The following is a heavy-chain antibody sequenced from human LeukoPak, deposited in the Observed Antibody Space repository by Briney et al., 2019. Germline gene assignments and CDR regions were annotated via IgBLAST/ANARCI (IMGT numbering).Heavy chain of an antibody. Sequence: GGSLRLSCAASGFTFSSYGMSWVRQAPGKGLEWVSAISGSGGSTYYADSVKGRFTIYRDNSKNTLYLQMNSLRVEDTAVYYCAKDPMFSSARPLYFDYWGQGTLVTVSS. V-gene: IGHV3-23*01. CDR1: GFTFSSYG. CDR3: AKDPMFSSARPLYFDY. J-gene: IGHJ4*02. D-gene: IGHD6-25*01. CDR2: ISGSGGST.